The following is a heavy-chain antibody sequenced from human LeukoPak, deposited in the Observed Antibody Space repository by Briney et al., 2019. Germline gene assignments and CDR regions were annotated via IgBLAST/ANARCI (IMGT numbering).Heavy chain of an antibody. J-gene: IGHJ4*02. Sequence: GGSLRLSCAASGFTFSNYDMSWVRQAPGKGLEWVSSISSGGVSTYYADSVKGRFTISRDNSKNTLFLQMNSLRAEDTAVYSCAKAMWYSSSWYEDYWGQGTLVTVSS. CDR1: GFTFSNYD. CDR3: AKAMWYSSSWYEDY. D-gene: IGHD6-13*01. CDR2: ISSGGVST. V-gene: IGHV3-23*03.